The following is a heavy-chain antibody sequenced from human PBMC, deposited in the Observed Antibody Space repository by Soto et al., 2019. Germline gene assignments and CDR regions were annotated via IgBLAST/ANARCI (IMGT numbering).Heavy chain of an antibody. V-gene: IGHV3-23*01. J-gene: IGHJ5*02. CDR1: GFTFSRFG. CDR2: ISGGGNPT. D-gene: IGHD3-22*01. Sequence: EVQLLESGGGLVQPGGSLRLSCAASGFTFSRFGMIWVRQAPGKGLEWVSGISGGGNPTYYSDTVKGSFTISRDSAKNTLYLQMNSLRTDNMAVYYCAKDISWDCSAYDPWGQGTLVTVSS. CDR3: AKDISWDCSAYDP.